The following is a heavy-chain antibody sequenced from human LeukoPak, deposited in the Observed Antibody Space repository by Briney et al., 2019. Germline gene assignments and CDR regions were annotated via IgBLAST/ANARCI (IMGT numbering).Heavy chain of an antibody. Sequence: SETLSLTCAVSGYSISSGYYWGWIRQPPGKGLEWIGSIYHSGSTYYNPSLKSRVTISVDTSKNQLSLKLSSVTAADTAVYYCARIDAYYDFWSGYSAEYFQHWGQGTLVTVSS. CDR3: ARIDAYYDFWSGYSAEYFQH. D-gene: IGHD3-3*01. J-gene: IGHJ1*01. CDR1: GYSISSGYY. V-gene: IGHV4-38-2*01. CDR2: IYHSGST.